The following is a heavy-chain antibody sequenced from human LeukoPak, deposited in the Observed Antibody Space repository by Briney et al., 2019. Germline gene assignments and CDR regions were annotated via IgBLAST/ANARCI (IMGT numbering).Heavy chain of an antibody. D-gene: IGHD5-12*01. Sequence: SETLSLTCTVSGDSISRYYWSWIRQPPGKGLEWVGYLSTSGRTNSNPSLKSRVTTSADTSKNHFSLKLSSVTAADTAVYYCARGGYSGYVGDAFDIWGQGTMVTVSS. V-gene: IGHV4-59*01. CDR3: ARGGYSGYVGDAFDI. J-gene: IGHJ3*02. CDR2: LSTSGRT. CDR1: GDSISRYY.